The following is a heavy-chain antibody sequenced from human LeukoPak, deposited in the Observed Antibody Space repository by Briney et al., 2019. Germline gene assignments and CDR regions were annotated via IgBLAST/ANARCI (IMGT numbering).Heavy chain of an antibody. CDR2: NYTSGST. Sequence: SETLPLTCTVSGGSISSYYWSWLRQPAGEGLEWSGRNYTSGSTNYNPSLKGRVTMSVDTSKNQFSLKLSSVTAADAALYYCARGLRSTVDPWGQGTLVTVSS. D-gene: IGHD2-2*01. CDR1: GGSISSYY. V-gene: IGHV4-4*07. CDR3: ARGLRSTVDP. J-gene: IGHJ5*02.